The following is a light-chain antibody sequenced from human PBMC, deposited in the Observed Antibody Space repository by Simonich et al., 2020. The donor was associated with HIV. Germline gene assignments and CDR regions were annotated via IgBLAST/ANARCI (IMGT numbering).Light chain of an antibody. CDR3: QQYGSSPYT. V-gene: IGKV3D-20*01. CDR2: DAS. Sequence: EIVLTQSPGTLSLSPGEGATLSCRASQSVSSNYLAWYQQTPGLAPRLLSYDASSRATGIPDRFSGVGSGTDFTLTISRLEPEDFAVYYCQQYGSSPYTFGQGTKLEIK. J-gene: IGKJ2*01. CDR1: QSVSSNY.